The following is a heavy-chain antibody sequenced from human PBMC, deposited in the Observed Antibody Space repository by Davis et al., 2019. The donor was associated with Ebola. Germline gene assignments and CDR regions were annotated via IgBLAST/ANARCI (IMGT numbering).Heavy chain of an antibody. D-gene: IGHD3-10*01. CDR3: ARERGYYYGSGYGMDV. CDR2: IGTAGDP. Sequence: GESLKISCAASGFTLSNYDMHWVRQVTGKGLEWVSAIGTAGDPYYSDSVKGRFTISRENAKNSLYLQLNSLTAGDTAVYYCARERGYYYGSGYGMDVWGQGTTVTVSS. V-gene: IGHV3-13*05. CDR1: GFTLSNYD. J-gene: IGHJ6*02.